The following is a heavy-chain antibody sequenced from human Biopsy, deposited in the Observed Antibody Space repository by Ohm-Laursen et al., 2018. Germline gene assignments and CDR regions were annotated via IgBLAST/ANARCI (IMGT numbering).Heavy chain of an antibody. V-gene: IGHV1-2*02. Sequence: ASVYVSCKVSGYTFTGYHAHWVRQAPGQGLEWMGWINAKTGDTNYAQKFQGRVTMTRDTSISTAYVDLSSLRSDDTAVYYCTRGGYYYDSLAYYYWFDPWGQGTLVTVSS. D-gene: IGHD3-22*01. CDR2: INAKTGDT. J-gene: IGHJ5*02. CDR3: TRGGYYYDSLAYYYWFDP. CDR1: GYTFTGYH.